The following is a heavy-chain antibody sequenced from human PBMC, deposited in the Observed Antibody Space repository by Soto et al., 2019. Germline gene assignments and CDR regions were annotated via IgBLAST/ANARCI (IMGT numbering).Heavy chain of an antibody. Sequence: SETLSLPCTVSGGSVSPNRYSWGWIRQSPGKGLEWIGTIYSSENTYYNPSLLRRVTISVDTSKNDFSLRLSSVTAADTAVYYCVRHLYGDYGGDDACDIWGQVTMVSVS. D-gene: IGHD4-17*01. J-gene: IGHJ3*02. V-gene: IGHV4-39*01. CDR3: VRHLYGDYGGDDACDI. CDR2: IYSSENT. CDR1: GGSVSPNRYS.